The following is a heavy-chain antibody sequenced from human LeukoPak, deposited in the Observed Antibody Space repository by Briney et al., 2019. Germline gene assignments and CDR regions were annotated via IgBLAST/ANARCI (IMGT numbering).Heavy chain of an antibody. CDR1: GFTFSSYE. V-gene: IGHV3-48*03. D-gene: IGHD3-10*01. CDR3: ASTGGYGSGTYDYYYFGMDV. Sequence: GGSLRLSCAASGFTFSSYEMSWVRQAPGKGLEWVAYITSSGRIIYYADSVKGRFTISRDNTKNSLYLQMNSLRAEDTAVYYCASTGGYGSGTYDYYYFGMDVWGQGTTVTVSS. CDR2: ITSSGRII. J-gene: IGHJ6*02.